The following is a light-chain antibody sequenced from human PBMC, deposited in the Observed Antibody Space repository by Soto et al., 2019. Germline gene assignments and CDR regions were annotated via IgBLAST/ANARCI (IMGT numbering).Light chain of an antibody. V-gene: IGKV3-20*01. J-gene: IGKJ5*01. CDR2: GAS. CDR3: QQYDSSPIT. Sequence: EIVLTQSPVTLSLSPGERATLSCRASQSVSSSYLAWYQQKPGQAPRLLIYGASSRATGIQDRFSGSGSGTDFTLTISRLEPEDFAVYYCQQYDSSPITFGQGTRLEIK. CDR1: QSVSSSY.